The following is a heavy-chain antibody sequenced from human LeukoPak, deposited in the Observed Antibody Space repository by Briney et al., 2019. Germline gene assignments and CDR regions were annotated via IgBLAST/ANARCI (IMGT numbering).Heavy chain of an antibody. CDR3: SRDVTRGGDY. D-gene: IGHD1-1*01. J-gene: IGHJ4*02. CDR1: GYTFTGYY. CDR2: INPNGGAT. Sequence: ASVKVSCKASGYTFTGYYMHWVRQAPGQGLEWMGWINPNGGATNYAKKFQGRVTMTRDTSISTAFMELSGLTSDDTAIYYCSRDVTRGGDYWGQGTLVTVSS. V-gene: IGHV1-2*02.